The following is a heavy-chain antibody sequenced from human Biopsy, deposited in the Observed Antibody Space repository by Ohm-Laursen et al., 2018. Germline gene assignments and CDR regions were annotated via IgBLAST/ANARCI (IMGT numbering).Heavy chain of an antibody. Sequence: SETLSLTCTVSGGSISSYYWSWIRRPPGKGLEWIGYIYYTGSTNYNPSLKSRVTISVDTSMNHLSLRLPSVTAADTAVYYCARHAPSYSGSYWRYFDLWGRGTLVTVSS. CDR1: GGSISSYY. V-gene: IGHV4-59*08. CDR3: ARHAPSYSGSYWRYFDL. CDR2: IYYTGST. J-gene: IGHJ2*01. D-gene: IGHD1-26*01.